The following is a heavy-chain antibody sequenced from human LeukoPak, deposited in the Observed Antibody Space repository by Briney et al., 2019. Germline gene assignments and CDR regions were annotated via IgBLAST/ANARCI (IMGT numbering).Heavy chain of an antibody. V-gene: IGHV3-23*01. CDR1: GFTFSGYG. J-gene: IGHJ4*02. D-gene: IGHD3-9*01. Sequence: GXSLXLSCAASGFTFSGYGMSWVRQAPGKGLEWVSAISGGGVRTYYADSIKGRFTISRDNSKNTLYMQMNSLRAEDTAVYYCARDRPSLTFYCGQGTLVTVSS. CDR2: ISGGGVRT. CDR3: ARDRPSLTFY.